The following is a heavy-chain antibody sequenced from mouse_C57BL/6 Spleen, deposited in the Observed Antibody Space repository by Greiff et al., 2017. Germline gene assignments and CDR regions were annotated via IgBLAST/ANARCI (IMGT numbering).Heavy chain of an antibody. CDR2: ISYSGST. J-gene: IGHJ1*03. CDR3: ARSLIYDGYYDRYFDV. V-gene: IGHV3-8*01. CDR1: GYSITSDY. D-gene: IGHD2-3*01. Sequence: DVKLVESGPGLAKPSQTLSLTCSVTGYSITSDYWNWIRKFPGNKLEYMGYISYSGSTYYNPSLKSRISITRDTSKNQYYLQLNSVTTEDTATYYCARSLIYDGYYDRYFDVWGTGTTVTVSS.